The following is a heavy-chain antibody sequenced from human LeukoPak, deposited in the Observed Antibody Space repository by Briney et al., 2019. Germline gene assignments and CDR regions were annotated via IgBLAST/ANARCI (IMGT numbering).Heavy chain of an antibody. V-gene: IGHV4-59*08. D-gene: IGHD3-9*01. CDR1: GGSLSSYY. J-gene: IGHJ4*02. CDR3: ARHRGYYDILTGYPLPVGYFDY. Sequence: SETLSLTCTVSGGSLSSYYWSWIRQPPGKGLEWIGYIYYSGSTNYNPSLKTRVTISVDTSKNQFSLKLSSVTAADTAVYYCARHRGYYDILTGYPLPVGYFDYWGQGTLVTVSS. CDR2: IYYSGST.